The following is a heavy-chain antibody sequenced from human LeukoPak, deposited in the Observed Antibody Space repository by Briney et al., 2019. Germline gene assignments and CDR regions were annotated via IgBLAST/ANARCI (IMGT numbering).Heavy chain of an antibody. CDR2: IIPILGIA. Sequence: GASVKVSCKASGGTFSSYAISWVRQAPGQGLEWMGRIIPILGIANYAQKFQGRVTITADKSTSTAYMELSSLRSEDTAVYYCARVSPAMVTYFDYWGQGTLVTVSS. J-gene: IGHJ4*02. V-gene: IGHV1-69*04. CDR3: ARVSPAMVTYFDY. D-gene: IGHD5-18*01. CDR1: GGTFSSYA.